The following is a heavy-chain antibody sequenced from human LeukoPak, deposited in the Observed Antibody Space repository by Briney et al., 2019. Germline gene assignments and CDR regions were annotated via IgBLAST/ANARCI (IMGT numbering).Heavy chain of an antibody. Sequence: SETLSLTCTVSGGSISSYYWSWTRQPAGKGLEWIGRIDTSGNTNYNPSLKSRVTMSVDTSKNQFSLKLSSVTAADTAVYYCARVRSKDVWRSYGSYYYYYYMDVWGKGTTVTISS. CDR1: GGSISSYY. V-gene: IGHV4-4*07. J-gene: IGHJ6*03. CDR3: ARVRSKDVWRSYGSYYYYYYMDV. CDR2: IDTSGNT. D-gene: IGHD3-16*01.